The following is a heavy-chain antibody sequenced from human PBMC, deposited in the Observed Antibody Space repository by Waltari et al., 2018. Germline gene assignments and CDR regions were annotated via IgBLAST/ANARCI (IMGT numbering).Heavy chain of an antibody. CDR3: ARVFTENYYYYMDV. CDR1: GGSISSYY. V-gene: IGHV4-59*01. D-gene: IGHD1-20*01. CDR2: NYYSGST. Sequence: QVQLQESGPGLVKPSETLSLTCTVPGGSISSYYWSWIRQPPGKGLEWIGYNYYSGSTHYNPALKSRVTRSVDTSKNQFSLKLSSVTAADTAVYYCARVFTENYYYYMDVWGKGTTVIVSS. J-gene: IGHJ6*03.